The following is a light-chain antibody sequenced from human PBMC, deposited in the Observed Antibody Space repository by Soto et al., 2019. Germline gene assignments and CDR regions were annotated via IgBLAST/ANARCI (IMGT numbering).Light chain of an antibody. CDR3: CSYTSSSTLVV. CDR2: DVS. V-gene: IGLV2-14*01. Sequence: QPASVSGSPGQSITISCTGTSRDGGGYNYVSWYQQHPGKAPKLMIYDVSNRPSGVSNRFSGSKSGNTASLTISGLQAEDEADYYCCSYTSSSTLVVFGGGTKLTVL. CDR1: SRDGGGYNY. J-gene: IGLJ2*01.